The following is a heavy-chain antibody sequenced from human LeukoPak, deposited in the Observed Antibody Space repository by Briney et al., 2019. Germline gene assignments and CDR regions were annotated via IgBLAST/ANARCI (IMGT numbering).Heavy chain of an antibody. V-gene: IGHV4-30-4*08. J-gene: IGHJ4*02. CDR3: ARGCYYDSSGYLSYYFDY. CDR2: IYYSGST. Sequence: SETLSLTCAVYGGSFSGYYWSWIRQPPGKGLEWIGYIYYSGSTYYNPSLKSRLTMSVDTSKNQFSLKLSSVTAADTAVYYCARGCYYDSSGYLSYYFDYWGQGTLVTVSS. D-gene: IGHD3-22*01. CDR1: GGSFSGYY.